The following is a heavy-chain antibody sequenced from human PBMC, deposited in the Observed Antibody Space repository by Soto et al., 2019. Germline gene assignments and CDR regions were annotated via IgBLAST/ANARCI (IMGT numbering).Heavy chain of an antibody. D-gene: IGHD3-3*01. Sequence: WGSLRLSCVASGFTFSSYSMNWVRQAPGKGLEWVSYISSSSSTIYYADSVKGRFTISRDNAKNSLYLQMNSLRDEDTAVYYCAIGTTIFGVVGYYGMDVWGQGTTVTVSS. V-gene: IGHV3-48*02. CDR3: AIGTTIFGVVGYYGMDV. J-gene: IGHJ6*02. CDR2: ISSSSSTI. CDR1: GFTFSSYS.